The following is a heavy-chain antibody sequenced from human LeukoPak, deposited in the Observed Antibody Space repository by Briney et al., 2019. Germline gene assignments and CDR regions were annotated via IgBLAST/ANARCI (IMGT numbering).Heavy chain of an antibody. V-gene: IGHV3-48*04. Sequence: PGGSLRLSCAASGFTFSSYSMNWVRQAPGKGLEWVSYISSSSSTIYYADSVKGRFTISRDNAKNSLYLQMNSLRAEDTAVYYCARDEDYYDSSSRAIYYYGMDVWGQGTTVTVSS. CDR3: ARDEDYYDSSSRAIYYYGMDV. D-gene: IGHD3-22*01. CDR2: ISSSSSTI. CDR1: GFTFSSYS. J-gene: IGHJ6*02.